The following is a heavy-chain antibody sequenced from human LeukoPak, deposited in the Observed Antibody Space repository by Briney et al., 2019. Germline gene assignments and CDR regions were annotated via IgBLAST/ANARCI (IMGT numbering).Heavy chain of an antibody. V-gene: IGHV4-61*01. J-gene: IGHJ6*03. CDR3: ARARLNYYYYYMDV. CDR1: GYSISSGYY. Sequence: SGTLSLTCTVSGYSISSGYYWGWIRQPPGKGLEWIGYIYYSGSTNYNPSLKSRVTISVDTPKNQFSLKLSSVTAADTAVYYCARARLNYYYYYMDVWGKGTTVTVSS. D-gene: IGHD4-17*01. CDR2: IYYSGST.